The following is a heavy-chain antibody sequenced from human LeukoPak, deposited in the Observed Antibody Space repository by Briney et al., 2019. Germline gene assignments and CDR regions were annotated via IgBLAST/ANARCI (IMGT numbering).Heavy chain of an antibody. D-gene: IGHD6-6*01. CDR2: IYYSGST. Sequence: PSETLSLTCSVSGDSVSGYYWSWIRQPPGKGLEWIGYIYYSGSTNYNPSLKSRVTISVDTSKNQFSLKLSSVTAADTAVYYCARHWEAAPDWFDPWGQGTLVTVSS. CDR1: GDSVSGYY. CDR3: ARHWEAAPDWFDP. V-gene: IGHV4-59*08. J-gene: IGHJ5*02.